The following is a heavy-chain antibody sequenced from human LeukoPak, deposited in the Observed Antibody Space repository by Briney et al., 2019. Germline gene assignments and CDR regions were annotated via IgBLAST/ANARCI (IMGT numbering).Heavy chain of an antibody. CDR3: ARGLSYYYYYMDV. CDR2: IYYSEST. V-gene: IGHV4-59*01. Sequence: SETLSLTCTVSGGSISSYYWSWIRQPPGKGLEWIGYIYYSESTNYNPSLKSRVAISADMSKKQFSLKLSSVTAADTAVYYCARGLSYYYYYMDVWGKGTTVTISS. J-gene: IGHJ6*03. D-gene: IGHD2-2*01. CDR1: GGSISSYY.